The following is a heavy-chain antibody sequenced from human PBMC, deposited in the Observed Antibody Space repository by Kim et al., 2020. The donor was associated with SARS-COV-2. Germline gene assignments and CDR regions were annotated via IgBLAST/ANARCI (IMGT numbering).Heavy chain of an antibody. D-gene: IGHD3-10*01. Sequence: TQKVQGRVTITRDTSATTAYMELSSLTSKDTAGYYCAREGSGSYNWLDPWGQGTLVTVSS. V-gene: IGHV1-3*01. CDR3: AREGSGSYNWLDP. J-gene: IGHJ5*02.